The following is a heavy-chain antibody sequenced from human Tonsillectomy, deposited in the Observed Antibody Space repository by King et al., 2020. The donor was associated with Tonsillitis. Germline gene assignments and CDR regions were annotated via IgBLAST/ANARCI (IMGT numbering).Heavy chain of an antibody. CDR1: DESFSSYY. D-gene: IGHD3-16*02. V-gene: IGHV4-34*01. J-gene: IGHJ5*02. Sequence: VQLQQWGAGLLKPSETLSLTCAVYDESFSSYYWSWIRQSPGKGLEWIGEVNYSGSTNYNPSLKSRVTISVDTSKSQFSLKLSSVTAADTAGYYCARRSSFGGLIVSDCFDPWGQGTLVTVSS. CDR2: VNYSGST. CDR3: ARRSSFGGLIVSDCFDP.